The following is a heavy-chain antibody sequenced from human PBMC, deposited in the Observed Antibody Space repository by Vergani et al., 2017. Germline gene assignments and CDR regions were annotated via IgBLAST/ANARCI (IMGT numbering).Heavy chain of an antibody. CDR1: GGSISSYY. V-gene: IGHV4-59*01. CDR2: IYYSGST. Sequence: QVQLQESGPGLVKPSETLSLTCTVSGGSISSYYRSWIRQPAGKGLEWIGHIYYSGSTNYNPSLKSRVTIALATSKNQFSLKLSSVTAAATAVYYCARVSRLYSSGWTRYFSYWGQGSLVTVSS. D-gene: IGHD6-19*01. J-gene: IGHJ4*02. CDR3: ARVSRLYSSGWTRYFSY.